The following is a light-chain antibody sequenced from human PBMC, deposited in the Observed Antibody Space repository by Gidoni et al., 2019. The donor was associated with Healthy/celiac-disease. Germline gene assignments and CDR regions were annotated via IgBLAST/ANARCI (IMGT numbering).Light chain of an antibody. V-gene: IGKV3-20*01. Sequence: EIVLTQSPGTLSLSPWERATLSCRASQSVSSSYLAWYQQKPGQASRLLIYGASSRAAGIPDRFSGSGSGTDFTLTISRLEPEDFAVYYCQQYGSSSWTFGQGTKVEIK. J-gene: IGKJ1*01. CDR2: GAS. CDR3: QQYGSSSWT. CDR1: QSVSSSY.